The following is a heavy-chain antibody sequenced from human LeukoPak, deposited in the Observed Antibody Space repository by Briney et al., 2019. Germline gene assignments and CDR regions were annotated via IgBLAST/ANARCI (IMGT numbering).Heavy chain of an antibody. CDR1: GHSISSGYY. J-gene: IGHJ4*02. V-gene: IGHV4-38-2*01. Sequence: SETLSLTCAVSGHSISSGYYWGWIRQPPGKGLEWIGYIYHSGSTYYNPSLKSRVIISVDTTKSHFSLKLNSVTAADTAVYYCVSQYDRSGYYAFDYWGQGTLVTVTS. CDR2: IYHSGST. CDR3: VSQYDRSGYYAFDY. D-gene: IGHD3-22*01.